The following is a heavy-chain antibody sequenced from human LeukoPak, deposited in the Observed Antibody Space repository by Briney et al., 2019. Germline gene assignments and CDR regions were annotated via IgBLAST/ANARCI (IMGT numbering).Heavy chain of an antibody. D-gene: IGHD6-19*01. CDR1: GGSINSYY. Sequence: SETLSLTCTVSGGSINSYYWSWIRQPPGKGLEWIGYIYYSGSTNYNPSLKSRVTISVDTSKNQFSLKLSSVTAADTAVYYCASGEWLAQLPYWGQGTLVTVSS. CDR3: ASGEWLAQLPY. J-gene: IGHJ4*02. CDR2: IYYSGST. V-gene: IGHV4-59*01.